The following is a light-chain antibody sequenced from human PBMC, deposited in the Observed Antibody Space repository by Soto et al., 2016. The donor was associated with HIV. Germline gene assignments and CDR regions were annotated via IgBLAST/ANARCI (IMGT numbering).Light chain of an antibody. V-gene: IGKV1-17*01. J-gene: IGKJ1*01. CDR2: AAS. Sequence: DIQMTQSPSSLSASVGDRVTITCRASQGIRNELGWYQQKPGKAPKRLIYAASSLQSGVPSRFSGSGSGTEFTLTISSLQPEDFATYYCLQHNIYPPTFGQGTKVEIK. CDR3: LQHNIYPPT. CDR1: QGIRNE.